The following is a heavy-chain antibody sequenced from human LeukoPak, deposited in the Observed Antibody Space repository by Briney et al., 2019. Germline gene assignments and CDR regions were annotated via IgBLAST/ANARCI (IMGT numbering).Heavy chain of an antibody. Sequence: GASVKVSCKASGYTFTSYGISWVRQAPGQGLEWMGWLSVYNGNTNYAEKFQGRVTMTTDTSTSTAYMELRSLRSDDTAVYYCARDYSFGRSTYGNWGQGTLVTVSS. CDR3: ARDYSFGRSTYGN. CDR2: LSVYNGNT. J-gene: IGHJ4*02. D-gene: IGHD2-15*01. CDR1: GYTFTSYG. V-gene: IGHV1-18*01.